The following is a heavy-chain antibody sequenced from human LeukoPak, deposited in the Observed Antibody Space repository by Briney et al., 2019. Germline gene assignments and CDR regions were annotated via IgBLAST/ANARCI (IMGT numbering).Heavy chain of an antibody. J-gene: IGHJ4*02. D-gene: IGHD6-13*01. Sequence: GGSLRLSCAASGFTFSSYSMNWVRQAPGKGLEWVSYISSSSSTIYYADSVKGRFTISRDNAKNSLYLQMNSLRVEDTAVYYCARDGFVGAADYWGQGTLVTVSS. V-gene: IGHV3-48*04. CDR3: ARDGFVGAADY. CDR1: GFTFSSYS. CDR2: ISSSSSTI.